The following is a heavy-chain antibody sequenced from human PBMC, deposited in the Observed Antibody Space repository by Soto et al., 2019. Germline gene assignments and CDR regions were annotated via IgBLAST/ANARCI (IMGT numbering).Heavy chain of an antibody. V-gene: IGHV1-46*01. CDR1: GFTFTSSA. CDR3: AREWANNSVIGGVTYRYYHGMDV. CDR2: INPSSGTT. D-gene: IGHD3-16*01. Sequence: ASVKVSCKASGFTFTSSAVQWVRHAPGHGPEWLGIINPSSGTTRYAQNFQGRVTLTRDTSTSTVYMELTGLRSEDSAVYYCAREWANNSVIGGVTYRYYHGMDVWGQGTTVTVSS. J-gene: IGHJ6*02.